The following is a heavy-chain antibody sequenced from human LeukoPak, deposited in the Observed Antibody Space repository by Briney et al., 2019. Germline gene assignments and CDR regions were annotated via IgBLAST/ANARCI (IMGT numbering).Heavy chain of an antibody. CDR1: GFTFSSFW. CDR3: ATSYDSSGCD. V-gene: IGHV3-7*01. D-gene: IGHD3-22*01. J-gene: IGHJ4*02. Sequence: GGSLRLSCTASGFTFSSFWTAWVRQAPGKGLEWVANIKQDGSIQHYGDSVKGRFTISRDNAKNSLYLQMNNLRAEDTALYYCATSYDSSGCDWGQGTLVTVSS. CDR2: IKQDGSIQ.